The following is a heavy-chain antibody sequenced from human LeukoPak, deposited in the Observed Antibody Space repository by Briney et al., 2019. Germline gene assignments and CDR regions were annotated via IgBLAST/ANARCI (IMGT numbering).Heavy chain of an antibody. CDR2: INPKSGGT. Sequence: ASVKVSCKASGYTFTGYYMHWVRQAPGQGLEWMGWINPKSGGTNYAQKFQGRVTMTRDTSISTAYMELSRLRSDDTAVYYCARAVLLGTDFDYWGQGTLVTISS. CDR1: GYTFTGYY. CDR3: ARAVLLGTDFDY. D-gene: IGHD5-18*01. V-gene: IGHV1-2*02. J-gene: IGHJ4*02.